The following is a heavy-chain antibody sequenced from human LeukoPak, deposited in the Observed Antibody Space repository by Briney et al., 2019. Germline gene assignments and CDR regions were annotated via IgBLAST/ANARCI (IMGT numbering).Heavy chain of an antibody. D-gene: IGHD3-22*01. V-gene: IGHV4-34*01. CDR2: INHSGST. J-gene: IGHJ5*02. CDR1: GGSFSGYY. Sequence: SETLSLTCAVYGGSFSGYYWSWIRQPPGKGLEWIGEINHSGSTNYNPSLKSRVTISVDTSKSQFSLKLSSVTAADTAVYYCASPRSYYDSSGYYISWGQGTLVTVSS. CDR3: ASPRSYYDSSGYYIS.